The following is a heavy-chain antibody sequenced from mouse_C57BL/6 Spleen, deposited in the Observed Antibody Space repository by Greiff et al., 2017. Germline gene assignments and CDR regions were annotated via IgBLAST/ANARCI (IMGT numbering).Heavy chain of an antibody. CDR3: ARSGPYYYGSRYYAMDY. V-gene: IGHV1-59*01. Sequence: QVQLQQPGAELVRPGTSVKLSCKASGYTFTSYWMHWVKQRPGQGLEWIGVIVPSDSYTNYNQKFKGKATLTVDTSSSTAYMQLSSLTSEDSAVYYCARSGPYYYGSRYYAMDYWGQGTSVTVSS. CDR1: GYTFTSYW. D-gene: IGHD1-1*01. CDR2: IVPSDSYT. J-gene: IGHJ4*01.